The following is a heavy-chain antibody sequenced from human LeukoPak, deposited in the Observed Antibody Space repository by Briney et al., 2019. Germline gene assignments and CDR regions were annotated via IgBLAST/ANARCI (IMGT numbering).Heavy chain of an antibody. J-gene: IGHJ4*02. Sequence: SLIQAISWDSSSSNSEAWKWIRQSPSRNPGWLGRTYYRSKWYKDYAVFVKSRLSINPDTSKNQLSLQLNSVTPEDTGVYYCTSTGSGSSFDYWGQGTLVTVSS. D-gene: IGHD3-10*01. CDR1: WDSSSSNSEA. V-gene: IGHV6-1*01. CDR2: TYYRSKWYK. CDR3: TSTGSGSSFDY.